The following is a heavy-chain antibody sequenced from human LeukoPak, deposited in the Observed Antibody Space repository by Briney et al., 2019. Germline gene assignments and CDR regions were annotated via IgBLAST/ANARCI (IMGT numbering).Heavy chain of an antibody. V-gene: IGHV1-18*01. CDR1: GYTFTSYG. CDR3: ARPGYCSSTSCFGGYYYYYGMDV. J-gene: IGHJ6*02. D-gene: IGHD2-2*03. Sequence: ASVKVSCKASGYTFTSYGISWVRQAPGQGLEWMGWISAYNGNTNYAQKLQGRVTMTTDTSTSTAYMELRSLRSDDTAVYYCARPGYCSSTSCFGGYYYYYGMDVWGQGTTVTVSS. CDR2: ISAYNGNT.